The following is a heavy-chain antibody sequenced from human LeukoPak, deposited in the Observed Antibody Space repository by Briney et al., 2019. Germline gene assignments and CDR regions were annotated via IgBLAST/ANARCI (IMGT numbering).Heavy chain of an antibody. CDR2: IYTSGST. Sequence: SETPSLTCTVSGGSISSYYWSWIRQPPGKGLEWIGYIYTSGSTNYNLSLKSRVTISVDTSKNQFSLKLSSVTAADTAVYYCARYIRSVVGAHYFDYWGQGTLVTVSS. D-gene: IGHD1-26*01. V-gene: IGHV4-4*09. J-gene: IGHJ4*02. CDR3: ARYIRSVVGAHYFDY. CDR1: GGSISSYY.